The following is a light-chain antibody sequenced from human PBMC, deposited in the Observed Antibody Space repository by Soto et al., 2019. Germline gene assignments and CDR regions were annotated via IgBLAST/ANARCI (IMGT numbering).Light chain of an antibody. Sequence: DIQITKFPSSLSGSVAHTVIARCRASQDIRSDVGWYQQKPGQAPKVLMYAASSLQSGVPSRFSGSGSGTDFTLTISSLQPEDFATYYCQQSYSTPITFGQGTRLEIK. CDR1: QDIRSD. J-gene: IGKJ5*01. V-gene: IGKV1-39*01. CDR3: QQSYSTPIT. CDR2: AAS.